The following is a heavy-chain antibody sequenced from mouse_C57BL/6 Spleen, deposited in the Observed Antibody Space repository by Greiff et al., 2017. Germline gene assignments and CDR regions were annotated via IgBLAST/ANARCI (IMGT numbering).Heavy chain of an antibody. J-gene: IGHJ2*01. CDR2: IWSGGST. V-gene: IGHV2-2*01. D-gene: IGHD2-10*02. CDR3: ARGKYLDY. CDR1: GFSLTSYG. Sequence: VQVVESGPGLVQPSQSLSITCTVSGFSLTSYGVHWVRQSPGKGLEWLGVIWSGGSTDYNAAFISRLSISKDNSKSQVFFKMNSLQADDTAIYYCARGKYLDYWGQGTTLTVSS.